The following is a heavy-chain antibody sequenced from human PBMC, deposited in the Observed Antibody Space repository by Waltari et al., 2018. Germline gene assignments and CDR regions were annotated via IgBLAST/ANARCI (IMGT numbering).Heavy chain of an antibody. V-gene: IGHV3-74*01. CDR3: VRATLVGASTRAGLDP. Sequence: EVQLVESGGGLVQPGGSLRLSCAAAGCTFSSYWLQWVRPVPGKGPVGVSRSKGDGSSTSYADSVKGRFTLSRDNAKNTLYLQMNSLRVEDTAVYYCVRATLVGASTRAGLDPWGQGTLVTVSS. CDR1: GCTFSSYW. D-gene: IGHD1-26*01. CDR2: SKGDGSST. J-gene: IGHJ5*02.